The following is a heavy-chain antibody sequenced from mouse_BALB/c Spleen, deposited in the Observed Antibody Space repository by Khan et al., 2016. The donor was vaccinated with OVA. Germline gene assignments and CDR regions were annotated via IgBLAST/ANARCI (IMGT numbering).Heavy chain of an antibody. J-gene: IGHJ4*01. Sequence: QIQLVQSGPELKKPGETVKISCKVSGHTFTKYGMNWVKQAPGKGLKWMGWINTYTGEPTYADDFNGRFAFSLETSASTAYLQINNLKNDDTATYFYARPPYFSYVMDNWGQGTSVTVSS. D-gene: IGHD2-10*01. CDR1: GHTFTKYG. V-gene: IGHV9-3-1*01. CDR3: ARPPYFSYVMDN. CDR2: INTYTGEP.